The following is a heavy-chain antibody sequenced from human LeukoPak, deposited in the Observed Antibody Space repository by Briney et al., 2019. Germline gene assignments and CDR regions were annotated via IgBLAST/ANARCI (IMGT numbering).Heavy chain of an antibody. CDR3: VRGLGVH. Sequence: GGSLRLSCAASGFTLSTYWMHWVRQGPGKALVWVARIDIDGRIITHADSVEGRFTISRDNAKNTVYLQMNDLRDEDTATYYCVRGLGVHWGHGTLVTVSS. CDR2: IDIDGRII. D-gene: IGHD3-16*01. CDR1: GFTLSTYW. V-gene: IGHV3-74*03. J-gene: IGHJ4*01.